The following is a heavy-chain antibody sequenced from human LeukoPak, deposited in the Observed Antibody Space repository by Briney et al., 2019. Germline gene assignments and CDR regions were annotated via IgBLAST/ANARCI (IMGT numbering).Heavy chain of an antibody. CDR2: IRSKAHGGTT. V-gene: IGHV3-49*03. Sequence: GGSLRLSCTASGFTFGDNAMSWFRQAPGKGLEWVGVIRSKAHGGTTQYAASVMGRFSISRDDSNYIAYLQMNSLKAEDTAMYYCARYLFAYDTSAQGGMDVWGQGTTVTVSS. CDR1: GFTFGDNA. D-gene: IGHD3-22*01. CDR3: ARYLFAYDTSAQGGMDV. J-gene: IGHJ6*02.